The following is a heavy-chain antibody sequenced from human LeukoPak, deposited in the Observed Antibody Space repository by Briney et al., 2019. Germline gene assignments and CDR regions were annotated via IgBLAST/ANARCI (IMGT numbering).Heavy chain of an antibody. CDR2: ISSSNSYI. CDR1: GFTFSNYS. V-gene: IGHV3-21*01. D-gene: IGHD4-17*01. CDR3: ARAEGDYLNYYGMDV. J-gene: IGHJ6*02. Sequence: KPGGSLRLSCAASGFTFSNYSMNWVRQAPGKGLEWVPSISSSNSYINYADSVKGRFTISRDNAKNSLYLQMNSLRAEDTAVYYCARAEGDYLNYYGMDVWGQGTTVTVSS.